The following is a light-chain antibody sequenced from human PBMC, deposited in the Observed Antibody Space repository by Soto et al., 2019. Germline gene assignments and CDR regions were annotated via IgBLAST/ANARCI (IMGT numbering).Light chain of an antibody. V-gene: IGLV2-8*01. CDR2: EVN. CDR3: CSFAGTNSFV. Sequence: QSALTQPPSASGPPGQSVTISCTGTSSDVGGYNYVSWYQQRPGTAPKLIIYEVNKRPSGVPDRIFGSKSGNTASLTVSGLQAEDEADYYCCSFAGTNSFVFGTGTKVTVL. J-gene: IGLJ1*01. CDR1: SSDVGGYNY.